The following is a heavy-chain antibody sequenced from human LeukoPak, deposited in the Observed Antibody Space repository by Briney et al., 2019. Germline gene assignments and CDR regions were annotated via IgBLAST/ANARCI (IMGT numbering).Heavy chain of an antibody. CDR1: GFTFSTAW. V-gene: IGHV3-15*01. CDR2: VKTKADGGTT. J-gene: IGHJ3*01. CDR3: TSEDF. D-gene: IGHD3/OR15-3a*01. Sequence: GGSLRLSCAGSGFTFSTAWMIWVRQAPGKGLEWVGRVKTKADGGTTDYAAPVKGRFTITREDSKNTVHLQINSLKTEDKAVYYCTSEDFWGQGTLVTVSS.